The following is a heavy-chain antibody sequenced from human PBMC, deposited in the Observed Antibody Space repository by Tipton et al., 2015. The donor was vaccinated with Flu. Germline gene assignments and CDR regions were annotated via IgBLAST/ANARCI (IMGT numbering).Heavy chain of an antibody. D-gene: IGHD1-26*01. V-gene: IGHV3-23*01. CDR1: GFTFSSYA. CDR3: AKSVGATLQVQVFDY. Sequence: SLRLSCAASGFTFSSYAMSWVRQAPGKGLEWVSAISGSGGSTYYADSVKGRFTISRDNSKNTLYLQMNSLRAEDTAVYYCAKSVGATLQVQVFDYWGQGTLVTVSS. CDR2: ISGSGGST. J-gene: IGHJ4*02.